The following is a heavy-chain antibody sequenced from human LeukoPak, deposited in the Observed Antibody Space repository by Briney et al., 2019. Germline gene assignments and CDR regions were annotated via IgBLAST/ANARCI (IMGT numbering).Heavy chain of an antibody. V-gene: IGHV3-33*07. CDR2: IWYDGNTK. CDR3: ARDEGWLMAIFVLDY. CDR1: VYSFSSYC. J-gene: IGHJ4*02. Sequence: GGSLRLSCAASVYSFSSYCMYWVRQAPCKGLEWVAVIWYDGNTKYYSDSVRGRFTISRDNSKVTLYLQMNSLRAEDTAVYYCARDEGWLMAIFVLDYWGQGTVVSVSS. D-gene: IGHD6-19*01.